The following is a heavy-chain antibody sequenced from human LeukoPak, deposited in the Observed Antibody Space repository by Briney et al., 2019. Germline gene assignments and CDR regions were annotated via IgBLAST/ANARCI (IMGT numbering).Heavy chain of an antibody. J-gene: IGHJ4*02. CDR3: ARLGVTGHFDY. CDR1: GGSISSNSYY. D-gene: IGHD2-21*02. V-gene: IGHV4-39*01. CDR2: INYSGRT. Sequence: SETLSLTCTVSGGSISSNSYYWGWIRQPPGKGLEWIASINYSGRTYYNPSLKSRVTISVDTSKNQFSLKLSSVTAADTAVYYCARLGVTGHFDYWGQGTLVTVSS.